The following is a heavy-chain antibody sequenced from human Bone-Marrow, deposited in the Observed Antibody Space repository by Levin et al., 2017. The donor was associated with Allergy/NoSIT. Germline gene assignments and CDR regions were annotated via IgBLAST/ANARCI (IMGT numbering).Heavy chain of an antibody. V-gene: IGHV3-53*01. CDR1: GFTVSSNY. J-gene: IGHJ4*02. CDR3: ARVRPYRYCSGGSCPRYYFDY. D-gene: IGHD2-15*01. CDR2: IYSGGST. Sequence: LSLTCAASGFTVSSNYMSWVRQAPGKGLEWVSVIYSGGSTYYADSVKGRFTISRDNSKNTLYLQMNSLRAEDTAVYYCARVRPYRYCSGGSCPRYYFDYWGQGTLVTVSS.